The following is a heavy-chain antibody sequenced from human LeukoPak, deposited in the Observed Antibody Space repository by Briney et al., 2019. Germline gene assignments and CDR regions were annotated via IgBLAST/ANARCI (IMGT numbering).Heavy chain of an antibody. D-gene: IGHD3-10*01. Sequence: SETLSLTCTVSGVSISSYYWSWIRQPAGKGLEWIGRIHTSGSTNYNPSLKSRVTMSVDTAKNQFSLKLSSVTAADTAVYYCALDPGGSGSPFDPWGQGTLVTVSS. V-gene: IGHV4-4*07. CDR1: GVSISSYY. J-gene: IGHJ5*02. CDR3: ALDPGGSGSPFDP. CDR2: IHTSGST.